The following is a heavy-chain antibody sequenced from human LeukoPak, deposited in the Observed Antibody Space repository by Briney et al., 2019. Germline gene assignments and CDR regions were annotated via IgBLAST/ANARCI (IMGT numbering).Heavy chain of an antibody. J-gene: IGHJ5*02. CDR2: INHSGST. CDR1: GGSFSGYY. D-gene: IGHD3-16*01. CDR3: ASTWGRTWFDP. V-gene: IGHV4-34*01. Sequence: PSETLSLTCAVYGGSFSGYYWSWIRQPPGKGLEWIGEINHSGSTNYNPSLKSRVTISVDTSKNQFSLKLSSVTAADTAVYYCASTWGRTWFDPWGQGTLVTVSS.